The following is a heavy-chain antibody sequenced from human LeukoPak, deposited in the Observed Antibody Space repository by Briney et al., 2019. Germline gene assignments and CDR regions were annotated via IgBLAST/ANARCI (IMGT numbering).Heavy chain of an antibody. CDR3: ARDLRYYYYMDV. CDR1: GITFSRYS. Sequence: PGGSLRVSCLTSGITFSRYSMNWVRQAPGKGLEWVSYISSSGSTIYYADSVKGRFTISRDNAKNSLYLQMNSLRAEDTAVYYCARDLRYYYYMDVWGKGTTVTVSS. J-gene: IGHJ6*03. V-gene: IGHV3-48*04. CDR2: ISSSGSTI.